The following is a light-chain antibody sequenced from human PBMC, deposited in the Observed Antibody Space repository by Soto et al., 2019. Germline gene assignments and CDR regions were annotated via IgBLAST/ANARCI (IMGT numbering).Light chain of an antibody. V-gene: IGKV3-15*01. Sequence: EIVLTQSPATLSVSPGERATLSCRASQSVSSNLAWYQQKPGHAPRLLIYGASTRATGIPARFSGSGSGTEFTLTISSLQSEDFAVYYCQQYNNWPLTFGQGTKVDI. CDR3: QQYNNWPLT. J-gene: IGKJ1*01. CDR2: GAS. CDR1: QSVSSN.